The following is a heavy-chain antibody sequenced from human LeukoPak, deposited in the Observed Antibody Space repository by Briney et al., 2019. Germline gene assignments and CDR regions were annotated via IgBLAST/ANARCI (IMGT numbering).Heavy chain of an antibody. CDR2: ISSSGGST. V-gene: IGHV3-23*01. D-gene: IGHD2-2*01. Sequence: GGSLTLSCAASGFTFSSYAMSWVRQAPEKGLEWVSAISSSGGSTYYAGSVKGRFTISRDNSNHTLYLQMNSLRAEDTAIYYCAKGDKNTNADYWGQGTLVTVSS. J-gene: IGHJ4*02. CDR3: AKGDKNTNADY. CDR1: GFTFSSYA.